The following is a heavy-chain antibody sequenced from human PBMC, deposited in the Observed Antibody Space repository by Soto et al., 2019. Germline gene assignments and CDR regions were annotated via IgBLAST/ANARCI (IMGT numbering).Heavy chain of an antibody. CDR1: GFTFSSYG. Sequence: GGSLRLSCAASGFTFSSYGMHWVRQAPGKGLERVAVIWYDGSNKYYADSVKGRFTISRDNSKNTLYLQMNSLRAEDTAVYYCARDXPDIVATINYYYYGMDVWGPGTTVTVSS. CDR3: ARDXPDIVATINYYYYGMDV. J-gene: IGHJ6*02. V-gene: IGHV3-33*01. CDR2: IWYDGSNK. D-gene: IGHD5-12*01.